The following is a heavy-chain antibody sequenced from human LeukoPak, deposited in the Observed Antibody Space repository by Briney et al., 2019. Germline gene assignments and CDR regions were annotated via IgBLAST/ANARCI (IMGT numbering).Heavy chain of an antibody. CDR1: GFTFGDYA. D-gene: IGHD2-21*02. CDR3: TRAYCGGDCYFQH. Sequence: GGCLRLSCTASGFTFGDYAMSWVRQAPGKGLEWVVFIRSKAYGGTTEYAASVKGRFTISRDDSKSIAYLQMNSLNTEDTAVYYCTRAYCGGDCYFQHWGQGTLVTVSS. V-gene: IGHV3-49*04. J-gene: IGHJ1*01. CDR2: IRSKAYGGTT.